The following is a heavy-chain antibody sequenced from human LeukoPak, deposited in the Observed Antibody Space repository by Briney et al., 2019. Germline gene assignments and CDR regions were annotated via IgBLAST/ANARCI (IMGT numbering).Heavy chain of an antibody. J-gene: IGHJ4*02. D-gene: IGHD3-3*01. CDR2: ISGSGGST. V-gene: IGHV3-23*01. Sequence: PGGSLRLSCAASGFTFSSYAMSWVRQAPGKGLEWVSAISGSGGSTYYADSVKGRFTISRDNSKNTLYLQMNSLRAEDTAVYYCAKDPLNYDFWSGYLDYWGQGTLVTVSS. CDR1: GFTFSSYA. CDR3: AKDPLNYDFWSGYLDY.